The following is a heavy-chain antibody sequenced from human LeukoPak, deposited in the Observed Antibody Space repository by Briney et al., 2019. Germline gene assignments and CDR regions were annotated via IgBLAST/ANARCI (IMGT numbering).Heavy chain of an antibody. CDR1: GYTFTSYD. Sequence: ASVKVSCKASGYTFTSYDINWVRQATGQGLEWMGWMNPNSGNTGYVQKFQGRVTMTRNTSIRTAYMELGSLRSEDTAVYYCARGPSGDVDGKELDYWGQGTLVTVSS. D-gene: IGHD3-10*01. V-gene: IGHV1-8*01. J-gene: IGHJ4*02. CDR2: MNPNSGNT. CDR3: ARGPSGDVDGKELDY.